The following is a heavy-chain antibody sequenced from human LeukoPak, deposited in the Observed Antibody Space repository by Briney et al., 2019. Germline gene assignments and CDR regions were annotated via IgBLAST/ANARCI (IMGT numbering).Heavy chain of an antibody. V-gene: IGHV1-2*02. CDR3: SYGQELFSDF. J-gene: IGHJ4*02. CDR1: GYTFTDYY. D-gene: IGHD1-7*01. Sequence: ASVKVSCKASGYTFTDYYIHWVRQAPGQGLEWMGWINPKSGDTNYAQGFQGRVTMTRDTSISTAYMALKRLTSDDRAVYFCSYGQELFSDFWGQGTLVTVSS. CDR2: INPKSGDT.